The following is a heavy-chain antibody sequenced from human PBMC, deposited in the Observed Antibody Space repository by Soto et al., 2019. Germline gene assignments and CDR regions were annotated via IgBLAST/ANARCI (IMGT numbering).Heavy chain of an antibody. CDR3: AKATPPGYSGYDFPPHDAFDI. CDR2: ISYDGSNK. V-gene: IGHV3-30*18. D-gene: IGHD5-12*01. Sequence: GGSLRLSCAASGFTFSSYGMHWVRQAPGKGLEWVAVISYDGSNKYYADSVKGRFTISRDNSKNTLYLQMNSLRAEDTAVYYCAKATPPGYSGYDFPPHDAFDIWGQGTMVTVSS. CDR1: GFTFSSYG. J-gene: IGHJ3*02.